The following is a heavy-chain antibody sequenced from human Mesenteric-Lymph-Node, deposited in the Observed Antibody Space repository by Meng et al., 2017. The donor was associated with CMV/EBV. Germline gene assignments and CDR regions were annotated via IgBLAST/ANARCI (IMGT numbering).Heavy chain of an antibody. D-gene: IGHD4-23*01. CDR2: TYYRSKWYN. V-gene: IGHV6-1*01. CDR1: GDSVSSNSAA. J-gene: IGHJ4*02. Sequence: SETLSLTCAISGDSVSSNSAAWNWIRQSPSRGLEWLGRTYYRSKWYNDYAVSVKSRITINPDTSKNQFSLNLSSVTAADTAVYYCARDRCHYPTVDDYFDYWGQGALVTVSS. CDR3: ARDRCHYPTVDDYFDY.